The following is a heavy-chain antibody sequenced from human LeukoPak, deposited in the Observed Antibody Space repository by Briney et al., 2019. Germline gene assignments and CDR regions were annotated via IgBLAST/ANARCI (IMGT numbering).Heavy chain of an antibody. J-gene: IGHJ6*03. V-gene: IGHV4-61*02. CDR1: GDSISSGDYY. CDR3: ARVSWFPGTSYYYMDV. D-gene: IGHD1-1*01. CDR2: ISSSGST. Sequence: SETLSLTCTVSGDSISSGDYYWSWIRQPAGKGLEWIGRISSSGSTNYNPSLKSRVTISVDTSKNQFSLKLSSVSAADTAVYYCARVSWFPGTSYYYMDVWGKGTTVTVSS.